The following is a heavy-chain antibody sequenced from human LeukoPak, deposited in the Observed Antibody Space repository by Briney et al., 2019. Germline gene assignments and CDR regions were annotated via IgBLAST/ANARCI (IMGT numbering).Heavy chain of an antibody. V-gene: IGHV4-31*03. Sequence: PSETLSLTCTVSGGSVSSATFYWNWIRQHPGKGLEWIGYIYYSGSTYYNPSLESRFTISLDTSKNQFSLKLSSVTAADTAVYYCARGCYGYCSGPQVDYWGQGTLVTVSS. D-gene: IGHD2-15*01. J-gene: IGHJ4*02. CDR1: GGSVSSATFY. CDR2: IYYSGST. CDR3: ARGCYGYCSGPQVDY.